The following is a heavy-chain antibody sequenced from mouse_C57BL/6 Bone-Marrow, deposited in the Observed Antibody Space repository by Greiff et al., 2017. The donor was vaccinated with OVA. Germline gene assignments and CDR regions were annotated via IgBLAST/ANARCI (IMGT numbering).Heavy chain of an antibody. D-gene: IGHD1-1*01. CDR3: ARRTVVQYYFDY. V-gene: IGHV5-6*01. CDR1: GFTFSSYG. Sequence: EVHLVESGGDLVKPGGSLKLSCAASGFTFSSYGMSWVRQTPDKRLEWVATISSGGSYTYYPDSVKGRFTISRDKAKNTLYLQMSSLKSEDTAMYYCARRTVVQYYFDYWGQGTTLTVSS. CDR2: ISSGGSYT. J-gene: IGHJ2*01.